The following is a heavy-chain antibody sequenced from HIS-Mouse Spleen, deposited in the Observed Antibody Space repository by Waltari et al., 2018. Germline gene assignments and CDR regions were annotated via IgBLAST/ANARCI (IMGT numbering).Heavy chain of an antibody. CDR1: GFTLSSNY. CDR3: AGGVGSSWYYFDY. Sequence: EVQLVESGGGLIQPGGSLRLSCAASGFTLSSNYMSWVRQAPGKGLGWGSVIYSGGSTYYADSVKGRFTISRDNSKNTLYLQRNSLRAEDTAVYYCAGGVGSSWYYFDYWGQGTLVTVSS. J-gene: IGHJ4*02. V-gene: IGHV3-53*01. D-gene: IGHD6-13*01. CDR2: IYSGGST.